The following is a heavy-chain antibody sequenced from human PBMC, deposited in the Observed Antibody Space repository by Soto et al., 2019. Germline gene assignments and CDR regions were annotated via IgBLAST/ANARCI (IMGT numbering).Heavy chain of an antibody. CDR1: GGSISSYY. CDR2: IYYSGST. J-gene: IGHJ4*02. Sequence: SETLSLTCTVSGGSISSYYWSWIRQPPGKGLEWIGYIYYSGSTNYNPSLKSRVTISVDTSKNQFSLKLSSVTAADTAVYYCARGLRPTTVTPYFDYWGQGTLVTVSS. CDR3: ARGLRPTTVTPYFDY. V-gene: IGHV4-59*01. D-gene: IGHD4-4*01.